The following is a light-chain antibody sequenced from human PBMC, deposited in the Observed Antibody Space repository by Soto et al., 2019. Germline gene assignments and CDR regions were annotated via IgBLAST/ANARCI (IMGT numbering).Light chain of an antibody. CDR1: QSIGSY. J-gene: IGKJ5*01. V-gene: IGKV3-20*01. CDR3: QQYSSSPSIT. CDR2: DAS. Sequence: EIVLTQSPGTLSLSLGERATLSCRASQSIGSYLAWYQHKLGQPPRLLIYDASNRATGIPVRFSGSGSGTDFTLTISRLEPEDFAVYYCQQYSSSPSITFGQGTRLEIK.